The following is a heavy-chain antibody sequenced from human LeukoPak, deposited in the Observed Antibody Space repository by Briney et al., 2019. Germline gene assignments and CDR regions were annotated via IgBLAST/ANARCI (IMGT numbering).Heavy chain of an antibody. CDR2: MSSDGSSK. D-gene: IGHD6-13*01. Sequence: PGGSLRLSCAASGFTFSYYAMHWVRQAPGKGLEWVAVMSSDGSSKYYADSVKGRFTISRDNSKNTLYLQMNSLRAEDTSVYYCARGGYSSSWSYDYWGQGTLVTVSS. J-gene: IGHJ4*02. CDR3: ARGGYSSSWSYDY. V-gene: IGHV3-30-3*01. CDR1: GFTFSYYA.